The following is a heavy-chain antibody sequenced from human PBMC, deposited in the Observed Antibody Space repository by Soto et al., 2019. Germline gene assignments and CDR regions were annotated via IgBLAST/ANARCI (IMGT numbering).Heavy chain of an antibody. CDR2: LYYSGTT. Sequence: QVQLQESGPGLVKPSETLSLTCSVSGASISDYYWTWVRQPPGKGLEWIGYLYYSGTTNYNPSLMSRCTLLPGTSKGQFSLELTSVTAADTALYFCARVRRANGYFYLDSWGQGALVTVSS. D-gene: IGHD5-18*01. CDR1: GASISDYY. J-gene: IGHJ4*02. CDR3: ARVRRANGYFYLDS. V-gene: IGHV4-59*12.